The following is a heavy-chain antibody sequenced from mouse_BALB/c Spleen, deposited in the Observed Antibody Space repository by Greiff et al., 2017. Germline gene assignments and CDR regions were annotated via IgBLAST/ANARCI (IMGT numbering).Heavy chain of an antibody. V-gene: IGHV5-17*02. Sequence: EVKLMESGGGLVQPGGSRKLSCAASGFTFSSFGMHWVRQAPEKGLEWVAYISSGSSTIYYADTVKGRFTISRDNPKKTLFLQMTSLRSEDTAMYYCARSRDYNKYYYAMDYWGQGTSVTVSS. CDR2: ISSGSSTI. CDR1: GFTFSSFG. CDR3: ARSRDYNKYYYAMDY. D-gene: IGHD2-4*01. J-gene: IGHJ4*01.